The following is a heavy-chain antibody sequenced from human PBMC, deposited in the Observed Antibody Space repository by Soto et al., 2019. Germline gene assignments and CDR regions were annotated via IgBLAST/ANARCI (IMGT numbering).Heavy chain of an antibody. Sequence: QVQLQQWGAGLLKPSETLSLTCAVYGGSFSGYYWSWIRQPPGKGLEWIGEINHSGSTNYNPSLKSRVTISVDTSKNQFSLKLSSVTAADTAVYYCARGKQKLTGTTHPIVHRPKYYFDYWGQGTLVTVSS. CDR2: INHSGST. V-gene: IGHV4-34*01. CDR1: GGSFSGYY. J-gene: IGHJ4*02. CDR3: ARGKQKLTGTTHPIVHRPKYYFDY. D-gene: IGHD1-7*01.